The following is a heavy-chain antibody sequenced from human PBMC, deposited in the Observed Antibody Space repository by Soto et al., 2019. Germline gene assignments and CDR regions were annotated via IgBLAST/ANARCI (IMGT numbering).Heavy chain of an antibody. J-gene: IGHJ3*02. CDR1: GYTFTSYY. CDR3: ARVGIQLWLVVGAFDX. CDR2: INPSGGST. V-gene: IGHV1-46*01. Sequence: ASVKVSCKASGYTFTSYYMHWVRQAPGQGLEWMGIINPSGGSTSYAQKFQGRVTMTRDTSTSTVYMELSSLRSEDTAVYYCARVGIQLWLVVGAFDXWGQGTMVTVSS. D-gene: IGHD5-18*01.